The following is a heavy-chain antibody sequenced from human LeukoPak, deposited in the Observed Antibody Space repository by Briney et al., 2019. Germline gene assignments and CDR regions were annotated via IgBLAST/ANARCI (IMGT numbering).Heavy chain of an antibody. J-gene: IGHJ4*02. CDR1: GGSFSGYY. V-gene: IGHV4-34*01. CDR3: ARGRYCSGGSCYRTPFDY. Sequence: SETLSLTCAVYGGSFSGYYWSWIRQPPGKGLEWIGEINHSGSANYNPSLKSRVTISVDTSKNQFSLKLSSVTAADTAVYYCARGRYCSGGSCYRTPFDYWGQGTLVTVSS. D-gene: IGHD2-15*01. CDR2: INHSGSA.